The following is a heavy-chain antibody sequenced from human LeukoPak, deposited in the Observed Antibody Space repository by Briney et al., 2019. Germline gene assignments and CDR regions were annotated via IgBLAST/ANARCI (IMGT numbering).Heavy chain of an antibody. Sequence: PGGSLRLSCAASGFTFSSYAMSWVRQAPGKGLEWVSTLGNSGGSTYYADSVKGRFTISRDSSKSTLYLQMNSLRAEDTAVYYCAKDRAVNGRWDVFDMWGQGTMVTVFS. CDR2: LGNSGGST. CDR1: GFTFSSYA. D-gene: IGHD3-10*01. J-gene: IGHJ3*02. V-gene: IGHV3-23*01. CDR3: AKDRAVNGRWDVFDM.